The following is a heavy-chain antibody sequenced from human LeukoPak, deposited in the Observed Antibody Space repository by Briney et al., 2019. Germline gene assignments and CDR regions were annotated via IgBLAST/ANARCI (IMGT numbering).Heavy chain of an antibody. CDR1: GGSISSYY. Sequence: SETLPLTCTVSGGSISSYYWSWIRQPPGKGLEWIGHIYYSGSTDYTPSLKSRVTISVDTSNNQFSLNLTSVSATDTAVYYCVRRMNYYDSSAYPHGAFDIWGQGTMVTVSS. V-gene: IGHV4-59*08. CDR3: VRRMNYYDSSAYPHGAFDI. J-gene: IGHJ3*02. D-gene: IGHD3-22*01. CDR2: IYYSGST.